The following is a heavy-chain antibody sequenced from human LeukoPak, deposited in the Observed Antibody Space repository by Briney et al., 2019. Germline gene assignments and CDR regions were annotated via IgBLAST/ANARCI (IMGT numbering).Heavy chain of an antibody. CDR2: IYYSGST. CDR1: GGSISSYY. V-gene: IGHV4-59*01. Sequence: SETLSLTCTVSGGSISSYYWSWTRQPPGKGLEWIGYIYYSGSTNYNPSLKSRVTISVDTSKNQFSLKLSSVTAADTAAYYCARGEQQLGLDYWGQGTLVTVSS. J-gene: IGHJ4*02. CDR3: ARGEQQLGLDY. D-gene: IGHD6-13*01.